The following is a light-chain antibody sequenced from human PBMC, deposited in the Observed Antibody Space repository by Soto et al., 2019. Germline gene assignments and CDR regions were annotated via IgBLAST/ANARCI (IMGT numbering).Light chain of an antibody. CDR2: EVS. CDR3: TSYTSSTTSVV. V-gene: IGLV2-14*01. J-gene: IGLJ2*01. Sequence: QSALTQPASVSGSPGQSITISCTATNSDVGGYNSVSWYQQHPGKAPKLMIYEVSNRPSGVSNRFSGSKSANTASLTISGLQAEDEADYYCTSYTSSTTSVVFGAGTKLTVL. CDR1: NSDVGGYNS.